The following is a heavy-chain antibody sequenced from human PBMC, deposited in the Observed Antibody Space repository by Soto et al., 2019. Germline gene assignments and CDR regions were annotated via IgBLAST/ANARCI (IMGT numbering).Heavy chain of an antibody. Sequence: QITLKESGPTLVKPTQTLTLTCTFSGFSLSTSGLGVGWIRQPPGKALEWLGIIYWYDDKPYSPSLRSRFTINKDTSKTQGFLTMTNMDPVDTATYYGAQAYKNNWFQDGFDIWGQGTMVTVSS. J-gene: IGHJ3*02. V-gene: IGHV2-5*01. CDR1: GFSLSTSGLG. D-gene: IGHD1-1*01. CDR3: AQAYKNNWFQDGFDI. CDR2: IYWYDDK.